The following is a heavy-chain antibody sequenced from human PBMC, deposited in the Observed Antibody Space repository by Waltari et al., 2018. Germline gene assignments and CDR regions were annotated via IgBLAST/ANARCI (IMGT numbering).Heavy chain of an antibody. Sequence: QVQLVQSGAEVKKPGASVKVSCRASGYTFGSYAMHWVRQAPGQKFEWMGWINAGDDTTKYSQKFQGRVTITRDTSANIAYMELSSLKSEDTAVYYCARGFRTIKNLGVDHWGQGTLVTVSS. V-gene: IGHV1-3*01. D-gene: IGHD3-16*01. CDR2: INAGDDTT. CDR3: ARGFRTIKNLGVDH. CDR1: GYTFGSYA. J-gene: IGHJ4*02.